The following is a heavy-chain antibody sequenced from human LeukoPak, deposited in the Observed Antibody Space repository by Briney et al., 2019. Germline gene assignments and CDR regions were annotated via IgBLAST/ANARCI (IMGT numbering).Heavy chain of an antibody. J-gene: IGHJ4*02. V-gene: IGHV3-23*01. CDR1: GFTFSSYA. CDR2: ISGSGGST. Sequence: GGSLRLSCAAPGFTFSSYAMSWVRQAPGKGLEWVSAISGSGGSTYYADSVKGRFTISRDNSKNTLYLQMNSLRAEDTAVYYCAKDLEYSSGWNGFDYWGQGTLVTVSS. D-gene: IGHD6-19*01. CDR3: AKDLEYSSGWNGFDY.